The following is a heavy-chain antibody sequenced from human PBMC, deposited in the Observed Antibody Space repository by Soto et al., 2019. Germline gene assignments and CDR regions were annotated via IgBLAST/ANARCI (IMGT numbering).Heavy chain of an antibody. CDR2: IKQDGTEK. J-gene: IGHJ2*01. V-gene: IGHV3-7*03. CDR1: GFTFGSYW. CDR3: ARFATSPFDYWYFDL. D-gene: IGHD2-2*01. Sequence: PGGSLRLSCAASGFTFGSYWMSWDRQAPGKGLEWVANIKQDGTEKYYVDSVKGRFTISGDNAKNSLYLQMNSLRAEDTAVYYCARFATSPFDYWYFDLWGRGALVTVSS.